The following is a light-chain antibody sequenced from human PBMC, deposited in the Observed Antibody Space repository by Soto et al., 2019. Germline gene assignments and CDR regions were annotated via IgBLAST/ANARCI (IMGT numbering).Light chain of an antibody. Sequence: AIQMTQSPSSLSASVGDRVTISCRASQGIRNDLGWYQQKPGKAPKLLIYTASTLQSGVPSRFSGSGSGTDFTLTISSLQPEDFATYYCLQDYNYPWTFGQGTKVEIK. V-gene: IGKV1-6*01. CDR3: LQDYNYPWT. CDR1: QGIRND. CDR2: TAS. J-gene: IGKJ1*01.